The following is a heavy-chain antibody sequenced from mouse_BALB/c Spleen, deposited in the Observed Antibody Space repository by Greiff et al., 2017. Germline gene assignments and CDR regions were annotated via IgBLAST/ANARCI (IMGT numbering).Heavy chain of an antibody. CDR1: GFSLTSYD. V-gene: IGHV2-9-2*01. J-gene: IGHJ3*01. CDR2: IWTGGGT. D-gene: IGHD2-4*01. Sequence: VKLMESGPGLVAPSQSLSITCTVSGFSLTSYDISWIRQPPGKGLEWLGVIWTGGGTNYNSAFMSRLSISKDNSKSQVFLKMNSLQTDDTAIYYCVRDGDYDVGFAYWGQGTLVTVSA. CDR3: VRDGDYDVGFAY.